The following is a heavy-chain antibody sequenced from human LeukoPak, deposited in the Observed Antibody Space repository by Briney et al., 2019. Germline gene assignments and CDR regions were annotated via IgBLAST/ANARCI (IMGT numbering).Heavy chain of an antibody. J-gene: IGHJ4*02. D-gene: IGHD3-9*01. V-gene: IGHV3-30*02. CDR2: IRSNGSSK. Sequence: GGSLRLSCTASGFTFSGYGMHWVRQAPGKGLEWVAFIRSNGSSKYYADSVKGRVTISRDNSKSTIYLQLNSLRADDTAVYYCARDPNYDILTGHFDYWGQGTLVTVSS. CDR1: GFTFSGYG. CDR3: ARDPNYDILTGHFDY.